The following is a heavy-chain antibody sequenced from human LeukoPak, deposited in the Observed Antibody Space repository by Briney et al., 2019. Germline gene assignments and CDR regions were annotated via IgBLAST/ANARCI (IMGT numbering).Heavy chain of an antibody. Sequence: PGGSLRLSCVASGFTFSSYAMSWVRQAPGKGLEWVSTSADHTYYADSVKGRFTISRGTSQNTLFLQMDSLRDADTAIYYCATSSGAGNHYFDYWGQGTLVTVSS. V-gene: IGHV3-23*01. D-gene: IGHD6-19*01. CDR2: SADHT. J-gene: IGHJ4*02. CDR3: ATSSGAGNHYFDY. CDR1: GFTFSSYA.